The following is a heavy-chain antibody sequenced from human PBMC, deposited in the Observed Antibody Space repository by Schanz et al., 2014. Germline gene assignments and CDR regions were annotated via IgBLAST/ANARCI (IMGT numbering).Heavy chain of an antibody. Sequence: EVQLVESGGGLVQPGGSLRLSCAASGFTVSSNYMSWVRQAPGKGLEWVSAINGNGGITYYADPVKGRFTISRDNSKNTLYLQMKSLRVEDTAVYYCARGDPVAGLDYWGQGTLVTVSS. CDR1: GFTVSSNY. V-gene: IGHV3-23*04. CDR3: ARGDPVAGLDY. CDR2: INGNGGIT. J-gene: IGHJ4*02.